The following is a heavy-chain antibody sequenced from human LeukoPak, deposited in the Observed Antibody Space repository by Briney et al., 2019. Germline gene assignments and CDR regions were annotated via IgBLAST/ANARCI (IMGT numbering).Heavy chain of an antibody. CDR2: MYHSGDT. CDR1: GYSISSGYY. J-gene: IGHJ5*02. Sequence: QPSETLSLTCTVSGYSISSGYYWGWIRQPPGKGLEWIGSMYHSGDTYYNPSLKSRVTISVDTSKNQLSLKLSSVTAADTAVYYCARSKAHLSTSWYGTWFDPWGQGTLVTVSS. D-gene: IGHD2-2*01. V-gene: IGHV4-38-2*02. CDR3: ARSKAHLSTSWYGTWFDP.